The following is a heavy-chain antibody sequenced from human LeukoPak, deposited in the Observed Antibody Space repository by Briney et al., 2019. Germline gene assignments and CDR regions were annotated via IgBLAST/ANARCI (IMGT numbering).Heavy chain of an antibody. J-gene: IGHJ5*02. Sequence: TSETLSLTCTVSGASISSGDYHWNWIRQPPGKGLEWIGFIHDSGSTYYNPSLKSRVSISRDMSKNQLSLMLSSVTAADTAVYYCARGFGAGNYYYGWFDPWGQGTLVSVSS. CDR2: IHDSGST. D-gene: IGHD3-10*01. V-gene: IGHV4-30-4*01. CDR3: ARGFGAGNYYYGWFDP. CDR1: GASISSGDYH.